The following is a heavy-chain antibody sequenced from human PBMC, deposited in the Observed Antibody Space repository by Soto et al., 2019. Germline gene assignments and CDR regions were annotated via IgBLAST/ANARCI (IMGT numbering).Heavy chain of an antibody. CDR1: GFTFSSYW. CDR3: ARDLIVVPADMESTCFDY. D-gene: IGHD2-2*01. Sequence: VQLVESGGGLVQPGGSLRLSCAASGFTFSSYWMSWVRQAPGKGLEWVANIKQDGSEKYYVDSVKGRFTISRDNAKNSLYLPMNSLRAEDTAVYYCARDLIVVPADMESTCFDYWGQGTLVTVSS. CDR2: IKQDGSEK. J-gene: IGHJ4*01. V-gene: IGHV3-7*01.